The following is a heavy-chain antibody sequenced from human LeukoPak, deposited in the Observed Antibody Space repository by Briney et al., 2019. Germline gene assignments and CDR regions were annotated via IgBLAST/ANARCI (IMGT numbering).Heavy chain of an antibody. J-gene: IGHJ6*03. CDR1: GGSISSYY. Sequence: KPSETLSLTCTVSGGSISSYYWSWIRQPPGKGLEWIGYIYYSGSTNYNPSLKSRVTISVDTSKNQFSLKLSSVTAADTAVYYCARGYGVYDFWSGYPKRDYYYMDVWGKGTTVTVSS. CDR3: ARGYGVYDFWSGYPKRDYYYMDV. D-gene: IGHD3-3*01. V-gene: IGHV4-59*01. CDR2: IYYSGST.